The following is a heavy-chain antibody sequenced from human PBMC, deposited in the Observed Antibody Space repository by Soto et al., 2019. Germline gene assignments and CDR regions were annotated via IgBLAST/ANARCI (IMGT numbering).Heavy chain of an antibody. D-gene: IGHD4-17*01. CDR2: IIPALGTA. J-gene: IGHJ2*01. CDR1: GGTFSSHT. Sequence: QAQLVQSGAEVKKPGPSLKVSCKASGGTFSSHTFSWVRQAPGQGLEWMGRIIPALGTATYAQKFQGRVTITADESATTVYMELNSLRSEDTAVYYCARPDFGDYWYFDLWGRGTLVTVSS. V-gene: IGHV1-69*08. CDR3: ARPDFGDYWYFDL.